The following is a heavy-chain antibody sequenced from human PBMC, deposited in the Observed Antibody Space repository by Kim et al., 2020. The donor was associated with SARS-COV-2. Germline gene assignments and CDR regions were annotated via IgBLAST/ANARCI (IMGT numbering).Heavy chain of an antibody. CDR1: GGSISSSSDY. CDR3: ARHQDPGIAVAGTGYFQR. CDR2: IYYSGST. D-gene: IGHD6-19*01. Sequence: SETLSLTCTVSGGSISSSSDYWGWIRQPPGKGLEWIGRIYYSGSTYYNPSLKSRVTISVDTSKNQSSLKLSSVTAADTAVYYSARHQDPGIAVAGTGYFQRWGHGTLVTIS. V-gene: IGHV4-39*01. J-gene: IGHJ1*01.